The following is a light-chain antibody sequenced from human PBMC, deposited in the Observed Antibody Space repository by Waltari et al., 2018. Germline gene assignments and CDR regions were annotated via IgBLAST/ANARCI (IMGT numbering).Light chain of an antibody. CDR3: SSYTSTDVV. CDR1: SSDVGGYNY. V-gene: IGLV2-14*01. J-gene: IGLJ2*01. Sequence: QSALTQPASVSGSPGQSITISCTGTSSDVGGYNYVSWYQEHPGKAPKLMIYDVSNRPTGVSNRVSGAKSGNTASLTISGLQAEDEADYYCSSYTSTDVVFGGGTKLTVL. CDR2: DVS.